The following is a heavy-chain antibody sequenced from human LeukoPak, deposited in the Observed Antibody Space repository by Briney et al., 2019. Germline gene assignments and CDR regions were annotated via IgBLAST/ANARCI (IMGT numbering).Heavy chain of an antibody. J-gene: IGHJ4*02. CDR1: GFTFSSYA. CDR2: ISGSGGST. Sequence: PGGSLRLSCAASGFTFSSYAMSWVRQAPGKGLERVSAISGSGGSTYYADSVKGRFTISRDNSKKTLDVQMNSLRAEDTAVYYCAKMGAFSSSWTPIDYWGQGTLVTVSS. CDR3: AKMGAFSSSWTPIDY. V-gene: IGHV3-23*01. D-gene: IGHD6-13*01.